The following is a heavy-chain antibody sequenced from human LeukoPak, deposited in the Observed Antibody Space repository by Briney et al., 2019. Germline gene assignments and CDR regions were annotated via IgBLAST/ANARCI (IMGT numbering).Heavy chain of an antibody. D-gene: IGHD3-10*01. CDR2: IYYSGST. CDR1: GGSISSSSYY. Sequence: NPSETLSLTCTVSGGSISSSSYYWGWIRQPPGKGLEWIGSIYYSGSTYYNPSLKSRVTISVDTSKNQFSLKLSSVTAADTAVYYCARLEGEVRGVYYYYYYYMDVWGKGTTVTISS. J-gene: IGHJ6*03. CDR3: ARLEGEVRGVYYYYYYYMDV. V-gene: IGHV4-39*01.